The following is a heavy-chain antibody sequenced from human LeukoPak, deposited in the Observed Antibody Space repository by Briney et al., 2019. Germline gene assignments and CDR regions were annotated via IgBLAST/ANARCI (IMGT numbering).Heavy chain of an antibody. CDR1: GYTFTGYY. V-gene: IGHV1-2*02. Sequence: GASVKVSCKATGYTFTGYYMHWVRQAPGQGLEWMGWINPNSGGTNYAQKFQGRVTMTRDTSISTAYMELSRLRSDDTAVYYCAREDIVATNFDYWGQGTLVTVSS. J-gene: IGHJ4*02. CDR3: AREDIVATNFDY. D-gene: IGHD5-12*01. CDR2: INPNSGGT.